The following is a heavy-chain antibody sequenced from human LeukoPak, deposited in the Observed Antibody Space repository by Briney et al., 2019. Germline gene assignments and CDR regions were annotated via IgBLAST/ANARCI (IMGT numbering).Heavy chain of an antibody. J-gene: IGHJ3*02. CDR2: ISAYNGNT. V-gene: IGHV1-18*01. Sequence: ASVKVSCKASGYTFTSYGISWVRQAPGQGLEWMGWISAYNGNTNYAQKLQGRVTMTTDTSTSTAYMELRSLRSDDTAVYYCARGWAPIVVVIGAFDIWGQGTMVTVSS. CDR3: ARGWAPIVVVIGAFDI. D-gene: IGHD3-22*01. CDR1: GYTFTSYG.